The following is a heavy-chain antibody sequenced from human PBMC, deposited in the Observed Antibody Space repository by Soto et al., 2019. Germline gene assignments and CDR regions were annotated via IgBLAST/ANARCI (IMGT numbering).Heavy chain of an antibody. J-gene: IGHJ4*02. CDR1: GGSISSGGYY. V-gene: IGHV4-31*03. CDR3: AREDDSSGYQGDY. Sequence: PSETLSLTCTVSGGSISSGGYYWSWIRQHPGKGLEWIGYICYSGSTYYNPSLKSRVTISVDTSKNQFSLKLSSVTAADTAVYYCAREDDSSGYQGDYWGQGTLVTVS. D-gene: IGHD3-22*01. CDR2: ICYSGST.